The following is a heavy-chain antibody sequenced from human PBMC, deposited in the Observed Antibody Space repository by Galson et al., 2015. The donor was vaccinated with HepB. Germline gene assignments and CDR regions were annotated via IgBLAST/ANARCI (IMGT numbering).Heavy chain of an antibody. CDR1: GYSFTRYW. V-gene: IGHV5-51*01. J-gene: IGHJ4*02. Sequence: QSGAEVKKPGESLKISCKGSGYSFTRYWIGWVRQMPGKGLEWMGIIYPGDSDARYSPSFQGQVTISADKPISTAYLQWSSLKASDTAMYYCARHTLTAAVRVDYWGQGTLVTVSS. CDR3: ARHTLTAAVRVDY. CDR2: IYPGDSDA. D-gene: IGHD6-13*01.